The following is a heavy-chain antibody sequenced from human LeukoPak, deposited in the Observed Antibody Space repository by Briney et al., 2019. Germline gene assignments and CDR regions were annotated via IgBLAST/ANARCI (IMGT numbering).Heavy chain of an antibody. Sequence: GGSLRLSCAASGFTFSSHWMSWVRLAPGKGLEWVANIKGDGSEKWYADSVKGRFTISRDNAQNSVHLQMNSLRAEDTAVYHCARDEYRSRWLHPWGQGTLVTVTS. D-gene: IGHD5-24*01. CDR2: IKGDGSEK. CDR3: ARDEYRSRWLHP. CDR1: GFTFSSHW. J-gene: IGHJ5*02. V-gene: IGHV3-7*01.